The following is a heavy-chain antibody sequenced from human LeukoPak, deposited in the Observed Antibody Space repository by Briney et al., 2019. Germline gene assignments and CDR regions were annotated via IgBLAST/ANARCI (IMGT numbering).Heavy chain of an antibody. D-gene: IGHD4-17*01. CDR1: GFPFSIYE. CDR3: VKDKRDDYDEYYFDY. Sequence: GGSLRLSCAVSGFPFSIYEMNWVRQAPGKGLEWVSNIGSSGTTIYYADSVKGRFSISRDNAKNSLYLQMNSLRAEDTAVYYCVKDKRDDYDEYYFDYWGQGTLVTVSS. V-gene: IGHV3-48*03. CDR2: IGSSGTTI. J-gene: IGHJ4*02.